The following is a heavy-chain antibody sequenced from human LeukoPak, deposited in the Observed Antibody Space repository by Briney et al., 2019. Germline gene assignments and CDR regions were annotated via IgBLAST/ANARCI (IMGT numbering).Heavy chain of an antibody. D-gene: IGHD2-2*01. Sequence: SETLSLTCTVSGGSINSYYWSWIRQPPGKGLEWIGYIYYSGSTYYNPSLKSRVTISVDTSKNQFSLKLSSVTAADTAVYYCARQLGPIGVVVPAAMLFKSHFDYWGQGTLVTVSS. CDR2: IYYSGST. CDR3: ARQLGPIGVVVPAAMLFKSHFDY. CDR1: GGSINSYY. V-gene: IGHV4-59*08. J-gene: IGHJ4*02.